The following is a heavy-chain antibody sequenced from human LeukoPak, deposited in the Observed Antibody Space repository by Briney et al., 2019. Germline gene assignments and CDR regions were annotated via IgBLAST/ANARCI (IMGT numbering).Heavy chain of an antibody. Sequence: PGGSLRLSCAASGFTFSSYSMNWVRQAPGKGLEWVSYISSSSSTIYYADSVKGRFTISRDNAKNSLYLQMNSLRAEDTAVYYCAKSPPFNSSGYYLYAFDIWGQGTMVTVSS. CDR2: ISSSSSTI. D-gene: IGHD3-22*01. CDR1: GFTFSSYS. CDR3: AKSPPFNSSGYYLYAFDI. J-gene: IGHJ3*02. V-gene: IGHV3-48*04.